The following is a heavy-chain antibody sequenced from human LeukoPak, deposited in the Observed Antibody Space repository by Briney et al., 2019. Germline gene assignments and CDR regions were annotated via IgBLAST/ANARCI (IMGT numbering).Heavy chain of an antibody. J-gene: IGHJ4*02. V-gene: IGHV1-2*02. D-gene: IGHD6-19*01. CDR2: INPNSGGT. Sequence: ASVKVSCKASGYTFTGYYMHWVRQAPGQGLEWMGWINPNSGGTNYAQKFQGRVTMTEDTSTDTAYMELSSLRSEDTAVYYCATETYSSGWYLFDYWGQGTLVTVSS. CDR3: ATETYSSGWYLFDY. CDR1: GYTFTGYY.